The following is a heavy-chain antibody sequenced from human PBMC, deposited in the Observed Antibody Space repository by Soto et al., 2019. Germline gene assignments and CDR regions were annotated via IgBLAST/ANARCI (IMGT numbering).Heavy chain of an antibody. J-gene: IGHJ6*02. Sequence: QVQLVESGGGLVKPGGSLRLSCAVSGFTFSDYYMSWIRQAPGKGLEWVSHISGRSYTNYADSVKGRFTTSRDDVKTSLYLQMNSLRAEDTAIYYCARESVPGFYYGMDVWGQGTTVTVS. V-gene: IGHV3-11*06. CDR1: GFTFSDYY. CDR2: ISGRSYT. CDR3: ARESVPGFYYGMDV.